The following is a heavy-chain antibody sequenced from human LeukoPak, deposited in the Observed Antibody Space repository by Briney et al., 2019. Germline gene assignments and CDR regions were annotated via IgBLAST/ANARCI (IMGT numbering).Heavy chain of an antibody. V-gene: IGHV5-10-1*01. J-gene: IGHJ6*02. Sequence: GESLRISCKGSGYIFTSYWISWVRQMPGKGLEWMGRIDPSDSYTNYSPSFQGHVTMSVDRSIITAYMQWSSLKASDTAMYYCARGRTFRNILTGYQPDYYYYYGMDVWGQGTTVTVSS. CDR1: GYIFTSYW. CDR3: ARGRTFRNILTGYQPDYYYYYGMDV. CDR2: IDPSDSYT. D-gene: IGHD3-9*01.